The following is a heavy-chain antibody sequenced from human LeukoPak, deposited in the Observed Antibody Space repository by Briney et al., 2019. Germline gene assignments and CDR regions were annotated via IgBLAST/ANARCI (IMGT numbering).Heavy chain of an antibody. D-gene: IGHD2-8*01. J-gene: IGHJ4*02. CDR2: IYYSGST. CDR1: GGSISSSSYY. Sequence: SETLSLTCTVSGGSISSSSYYWGWIRQPPGKGLEWIGSIYYSGSTYYNPSLKSRVTISVDTSKNQFSLKLSSVTAADTAVYYCARAQGYCTNGVCYPFDYWGQGTLVTVSS. CDR3: ARAQGYCTNGVCYPFDY. V-gene: IGHV4-39*07.